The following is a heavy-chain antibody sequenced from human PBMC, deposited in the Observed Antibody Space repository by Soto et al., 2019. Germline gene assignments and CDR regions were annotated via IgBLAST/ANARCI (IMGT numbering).Heavy chain of an antibody. D-gene: IGHD6-19*01. CDR3: ARKGYSSGWYSDY. CDR1: GFTFSSYS. V-gene: IGHV3-21*01. J-gene: IGHJ4*02. CDR2: ISSSSSYI. Sequence: PGGSLRLSCAASGFTFSSYSMNWVRQAPGKGLEWVSSISSSSSYIYYADSVKGRFTISRDNAKNSLYLQMNSLRAEDTAVYYCARKGYSSGWYSDYWGMGTQVTVSS.